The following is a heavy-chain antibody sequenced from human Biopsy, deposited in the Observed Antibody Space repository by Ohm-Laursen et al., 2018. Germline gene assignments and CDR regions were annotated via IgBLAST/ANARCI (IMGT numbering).Heavy chain of an antibody. Sequence: SSVKVSCKSSGYTFNTYDINWVRQAAGQGPEWMGWMNPNSGNTGFAQKFQGRITMTRSTSITTAYMELTNLRSEDTAVYYCAREGAFGDTDAYYGLDVWGLGTTVTVSS. CDR1: GYTFNTYD. D-gene: IGHD3-16*01. V-gene: IGHV1-8*01. CDR2: MNPNSGNT. J-gene: IGHJ6*02. CDR3: AREGAFGDTDAYYGLDV.